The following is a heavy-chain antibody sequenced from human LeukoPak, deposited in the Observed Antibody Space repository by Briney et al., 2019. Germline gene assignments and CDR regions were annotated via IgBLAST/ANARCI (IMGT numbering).Heavy chain of an antibody. Sequence: SETLSLTCTVYGGSLSGYYWSWIRQPPGKGLEWIGEINHSGSTNYNPSLKSRVTISVDTSKNQFSLKLSSVTAADTAVYYCARGTSSWYRTWGQGTLVTVSS. J-gene: IGHJ5*02. CDR2: INHSGST. V-gene: IGHV4-34*01. CDR1: GGSLSGYY. D-gene: IGHD6-13*01. CDR3: ARGTSSWYRT.